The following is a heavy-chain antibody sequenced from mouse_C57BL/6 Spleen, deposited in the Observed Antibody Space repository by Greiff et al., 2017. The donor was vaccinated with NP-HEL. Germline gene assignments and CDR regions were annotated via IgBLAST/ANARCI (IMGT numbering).Heavy chain of an antibody. J-gene: IGHJ4*01. CDR1: GYSITSGYY. CDR2: ISYDGSN. D-gene: IGHD1-1*01. Sequence: DVKLQESGPGLVKPSQSLSLTCSVTGYSITSGYYWNWIRQFPGNKLEWMGYISYDGSNNYNPSLKNRISITRDTSKNQFFLKLNSVTTEDTATYYCARVYYGSSFHYWGQGTSVTVSS. V-gene: IGHV3-6*01. CDR3: ARVYYGSSFHY.